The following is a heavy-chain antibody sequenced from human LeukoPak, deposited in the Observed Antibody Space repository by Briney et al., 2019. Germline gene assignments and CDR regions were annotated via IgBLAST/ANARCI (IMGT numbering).Heavy chain of an antibody. CDR3: ATDRPSGGYKIDAFDI. CDR2: FDTEDGET. V-gene: IGHV1-24*01. CDR1: GYTLTELS. Sequence: ASVKVSCKVSGYTLTELSMHWVRQAPGKGLEWMGGFDTEDGETIYAQKFQGRVTMTEDTSTDTAYMELSSLRSEDTAVYYCATDRPSGGYKIDAFDIWGQGTMVTVSS. J-gene: IGHJ3*02. D-gene: IGHD3-10*01.